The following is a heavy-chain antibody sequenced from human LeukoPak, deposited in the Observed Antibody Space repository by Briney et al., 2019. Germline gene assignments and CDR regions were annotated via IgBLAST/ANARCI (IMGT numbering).Heavy chain of an antibody. V-gene: IGHV3-53*05. D-gene: IGHD6-13*01. Sequence: GGSLRLSCAASGFTVSSNYMNWVRQAPGKGLEWVSIIYSGGDTYYADSVKGRFTISRDNSKNTLYLQMNSLRPEDTAVYYCTRGPGSTWNSDYWGQGTLVTVSS. CDR2: IYSGGDT. CDR3: TRGPGSTWNSDY. CDR1: GFTVSSNY. J-gene: IGHJ4*02.